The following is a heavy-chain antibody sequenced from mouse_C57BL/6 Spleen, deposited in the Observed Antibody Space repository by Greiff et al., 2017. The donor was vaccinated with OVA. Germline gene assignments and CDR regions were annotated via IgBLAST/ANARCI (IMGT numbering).Heavy chain of an antibody. CDR1: GYTFTSYW. Sequence: VQLQQSGTELVKPGASVKLSCKASGYTFTSYWMHWVKQRPGQGLEWIGNINPSNGGPTYNEKFKSKATLTVDKSSSTAYMQLSSLTSDDFAVYYCARDYYGSRMDYWGQGTSVTVSS. V-gene: IGHV1-53*01. D-gene: IGHD1-1*01. J-gene: IGHJ4*01. CDR3: ARDYYGSRMDY. CDR2: INPSNGGP.